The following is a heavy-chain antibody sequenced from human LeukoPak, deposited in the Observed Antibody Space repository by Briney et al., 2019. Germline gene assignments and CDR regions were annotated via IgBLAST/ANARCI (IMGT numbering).Heavy chain of an antibody. J-gene: IGHJ4*02. Sequence: WGSLRLSCAASGFTFSSCSMNWVRQAPGKGLEWVSSISSSSSYIYYADSVKGRFTISRDNAKNSLYLQMNSLRAEDTAVYYCAINRRLYSSSWYPFDYWGQGTLVTVSS. CDR2: ISSSSSYI. D-gene: IGHD6-13*01. CDR1: GFTFSSCS. V-gene: IGHV3-21*01. CDR3: AINRRLYSSSWYPFDY.